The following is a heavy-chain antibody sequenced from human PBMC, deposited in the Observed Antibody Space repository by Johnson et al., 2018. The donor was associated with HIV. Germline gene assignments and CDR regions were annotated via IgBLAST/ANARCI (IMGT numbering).Heavy chain of an antibody. V-gene: IGHV3-11*04. Sequence: VQLVESGGGLVKPGGSLRLYCAASGFIFSDYYMSWIRQAPGKGLEWVSYISSSANTIYYADSVKGRFTISRDNAKNSLYLQMNSLRAEDTAVYYCARDEGYYYDGSGFFDIWGQGTMVTVSS. CDR1: GFIFSDYY. J-gene: IGHJ3*02. D-gene: IGHD3-22*01. CDR2: ISSSANTI. CDR3: ARDEGYYYDGSGFFDI.